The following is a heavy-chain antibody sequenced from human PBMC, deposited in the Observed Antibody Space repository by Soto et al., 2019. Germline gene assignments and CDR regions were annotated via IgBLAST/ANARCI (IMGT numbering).Heavy chain of an antibody. J-gene: IGHJ3*02. D-gene: IGHD1-1*01. CDR2: IYYSGST. CDR1: GGSISSYY. V-gene: IGHV4-59*01. CDR3: ARSQRGVKDAFDI. Sequence: SETLSLTCTVSGGSISSYYWSWIRQPPGKGLEWIGYIYYSGSTNYNPSLKSRVTISVDTSKNQFSLKLSSVTAADTAVYYCARSQRGVKDAFDIWGQGTMVTVSS.